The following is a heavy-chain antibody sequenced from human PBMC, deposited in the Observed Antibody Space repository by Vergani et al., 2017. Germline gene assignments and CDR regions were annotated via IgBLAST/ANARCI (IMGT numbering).Heavy chain of an antibody. V-gene: IGHV3-48*04. CDR2: ISSSGSTI. CDR3: ARGLGGYWYSSSWYVDY. CDR1: GFTFTAHG. Sequence: EVQLLESGGGSAQPGESLRLSCVASGFTFTAHGLNWIRQAPGKGLEWVSYISSSGSTIYYADSVKGRFTISRDNAKNSLYLQMNSLRAEDTAVYYCARGLGGYWYSSSWYVDYWGQGTLVTVSS. J-gene: IGHJ4*02. D-gene: IGHD6-13*01.